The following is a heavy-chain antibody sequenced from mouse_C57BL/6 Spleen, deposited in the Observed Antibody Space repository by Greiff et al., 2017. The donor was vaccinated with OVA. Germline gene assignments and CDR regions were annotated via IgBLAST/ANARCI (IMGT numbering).Heavy chain of an antibody. J-gene: IGHJ3*01. CDR3: ARSYYSNVLRGY. D-gene: IGHD2-5*01. CDR1: GYAFTNYL. CDR2: INPGSGGT. Sequence: QVQLQQSGAELVRPGTSVKVSCKASGYAFTNYLIEWVKQRPGQGLEWIGVINPGSGGTNYNEKFKGKATLTADKSSSTAYMQLSSLTSEDSAVYCCARSYYSNVLRGYWRQGTLVTVSA. V-gene: IGHV1-54*01.